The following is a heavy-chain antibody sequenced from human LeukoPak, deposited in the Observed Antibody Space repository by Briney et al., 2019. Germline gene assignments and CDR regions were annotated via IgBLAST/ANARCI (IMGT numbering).Heavy chain of an antibody. Sequence: PGGSLRLSCTASGSTFSSYNMNWVRQAPGKGLEWVSSFTAYSGASIYYADSVRGRFTISRDNAKNSLYLQINSLRAEDTAVYYCARGTYSGYDSSFDYWGQGTLVTVSS. J-gene: IGHJ4*02. CDR3: ARGTYSGYDSSFDY. D-gene: IGHD5-12*01. CDR2: FTAYSGASI. V-gene: IGHV3-21*01. CDR1: GSTFSSYN.